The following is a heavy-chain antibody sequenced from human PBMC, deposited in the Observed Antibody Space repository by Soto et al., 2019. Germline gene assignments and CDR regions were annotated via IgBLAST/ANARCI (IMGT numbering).Heavy chain of an antibody. Sequence: EVQLVESGGGLVQPGGSLRLSCAASGFTFSSYWMTWVRQAPGKGLEWVANIKQDGSEKYYVDSVKGRFTISRDNAKNSLCLQMNSLRAEDTAVYYCATHPYSSGWYCWGQGTLVTVSS. V-gene: IGHV3-7*02. J-gene: IGHJ4*02. CDR3: ATHPYSSGWYC. D-gene: IGHD6-13*01. CDR1: GFTFSSYW. CDR2: IKQDGSEK.